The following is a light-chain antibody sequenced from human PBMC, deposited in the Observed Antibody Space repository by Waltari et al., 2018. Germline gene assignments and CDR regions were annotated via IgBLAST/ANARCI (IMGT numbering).Light chain of an antibody. CDR3: CSYAGSSTFYV. CDR2: EGS. V-gene: IGLV2-23*03. Sequence: QSALTQPASVSGSPGQSITISCTGTSSYVGSYNLVSWYQQHPGKAPKLMIYEGSKRPRGVSNRLCGSKSGNTASLKSSGLQAEDEADYYCCSYAGSSTFYVFGTGTKVTVL. J-gene: IGLJ1*01. CDR1: SSYVGSYNL.